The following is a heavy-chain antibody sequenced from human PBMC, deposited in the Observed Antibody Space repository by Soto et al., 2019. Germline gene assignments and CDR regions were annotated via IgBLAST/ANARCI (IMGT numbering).Heavy chain of an antibody. CDR1: GVSITPYF. Sequence: QVQLQESGPGLVKPSETLSLTCTVSGVSITPYFWSWIRQPAGKAPEWVGHIYASGRTTYNPSLKRRVPLFVSQTQVSLRLTPVTAADPAVYYWARHFDVDPSLDQYYFDLWGRGALVTVSS. D-gene: IGHD3-9*01. V-gene: IGHV4-4*07. CDR2: IYASGRT. CDR3: ARHFDVDPSLDQYYFDL. J-gene: IGHJ2*01.